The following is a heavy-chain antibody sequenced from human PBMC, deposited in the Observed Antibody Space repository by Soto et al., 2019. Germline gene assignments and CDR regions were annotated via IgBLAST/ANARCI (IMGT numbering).Heavy chain of an antibody. CDR1: GGSISSGGYS. D-gene: IGHD6-13*01. Sequence: PSETLSLTCAVSGGSISSGGYSWSWIRQPPGKGLEWIGYIYHSGSTYYNPSLKSRVTISVDRSKNQFSLKLSSVTAADTAVYYCARFRYSQFDYWGQGTLVTVSS. CDR3: ARFRYSQFDY. V-gene: IGHV4-30-2*01. CDR2: IYHSGST. J-gene: IGHJ4*02.